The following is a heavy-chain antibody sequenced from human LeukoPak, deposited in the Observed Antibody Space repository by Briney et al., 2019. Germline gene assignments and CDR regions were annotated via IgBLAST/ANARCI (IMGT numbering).Heavy chain of an antibody. D-gene: IGHD3-3*01. Sequence: PSETLSLTCTVSGGSISSSSYYWGWIRQPPGKGLEWIGSINYSGSTYYNPPLKSRVTISVDTSKNQFSLKLRSVTAADTAVYYCARGYDFWSGYLTPIWDYWGQGTLVTVSS. CDR2: INYSGST. CDR3: ARGYDFWSGYLTPIWDY. CDR1: GGSISSSSYY. J-gene: IGHJ4*02. V-gene: IGHV4-39*07.